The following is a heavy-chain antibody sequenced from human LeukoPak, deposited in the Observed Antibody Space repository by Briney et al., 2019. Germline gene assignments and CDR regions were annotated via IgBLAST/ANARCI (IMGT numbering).Heavy chain of an antibody. Sequence: SVKVSCKXSGGTFSSYAISWVRQAPGQGLEWMGRIIPIFGTANYAQKFQGRVTITTDESTSTAYMELSSLRSEDTAVYYCARDPTSGSEYFDYWGQGTLVTVSS. CDR3: ARDPTSGSEYFDY. D-gene: IGHD3-3*01. J-gene: IGHJ4*02. CDR1: GGTFSSYA. CDR2: IIPIFGTA. V-gene: IGHV1-69*05.